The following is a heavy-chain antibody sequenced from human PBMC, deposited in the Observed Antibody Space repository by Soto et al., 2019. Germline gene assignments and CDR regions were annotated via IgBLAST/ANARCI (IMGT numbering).Heavy chain of an antibody. CDR3: ANWNYRQSD. CDR1: GFTFNTYG. CDR2: ISNDGSNK. Sequence: QVQLVESGGGVVQPGKSLRLSCAASGFTFNTYGMHWVRQAPGKGREWVAVISNDGSNKYYADSVKGRFTISRDNSKKTLYMQMNSLRAEDRAVYDSANWNYRQSDWGQGTLVTVSS. V-gene: IGHV3-30*18. J-gene: IGHJ4*02. D-gene: IGHD1-7*01.